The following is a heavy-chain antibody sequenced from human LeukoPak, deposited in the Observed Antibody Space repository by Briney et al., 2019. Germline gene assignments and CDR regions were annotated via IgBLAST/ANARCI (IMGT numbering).Heavy chain of an antibody. J-gene: IGHJ4*02. Sequence: PSQTLSPTCTVSGDSISSGDFSWSWIRQPPGKGLEWIGYIHYSGSTYYNPSLKSRLTISVDTSKNQFSLNLSSVTAADTAVYYCARNTPDSSGFDYWGQGTLVTVSS. CDR2: IHYSGST. D-gene: IGHD6-19*01. CDR3: ARNTPDSSGFDY. V-gene: IGHV4-30-4*08. CDR1: GDSISSGDFS.